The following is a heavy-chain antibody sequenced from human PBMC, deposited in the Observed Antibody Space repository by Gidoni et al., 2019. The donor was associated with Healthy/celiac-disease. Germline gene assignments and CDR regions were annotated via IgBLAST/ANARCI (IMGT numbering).Heavy chain of an antibody. V-gene: IGHV3-33*01. D-gene: IGHD5-18*01. Sequence: QVQLVESGGGVVQPGRSLRLSCAASGFTFSSNGMHWVRQAPGKGLEWVSVIWYDGSNKYYADSVKGRFTISRDNSKNTLYLQMNSLRAEDTAVYYCARAQGVDTAMVTGYWGQGTLVTVSS. CDR3: ARAQGVDTAMVTGY. CDR2: IWYDGSNK. J-gene: IGHJ4*02. CDR1: GFTFSSNG.